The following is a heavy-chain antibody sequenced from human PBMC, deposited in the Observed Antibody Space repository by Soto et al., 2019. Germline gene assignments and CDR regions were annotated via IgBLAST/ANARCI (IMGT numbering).Heavy chain of an antibody. Sequence: QVQLVDSGGGLVKPGGSLRLSCTASGFTFTDHYMTWIRQAPGKGLEWVSYINRGGSNIYYADSVRGRFTISRDNAKNSVYLQRRSLRAEDTAIYYCARDIRGANWGQGTLVIVSS. CDR3: ARDIRGAN. V-gene: IGHV3-11*01. CDR2: INRGGSNI. J-gene: IGHJ4*02. CDR1: GFTFTDHY. D-gene: IGHD3-10*01.